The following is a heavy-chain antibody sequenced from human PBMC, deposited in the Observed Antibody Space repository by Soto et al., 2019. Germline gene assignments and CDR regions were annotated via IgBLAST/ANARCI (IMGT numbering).Heavy chain of an antibody. CDR2: ISDSDGST. J-gene: IGHJ5*02. CDR1: GFTFSSYA. CDR3: AKGQTGGNGMGLFDP. D-gene: IGHD2-8*02. V-gene: IGHV3-23*01. Sequence: EVQLLESGGGLVQPGGSLRLSCAGSGFTFSSYAMSWVRQAPGKGLEWVSGISDSDGSTYYADSVKGRFTISRDNSKNTLYLQANSPRADDTAVYYCAKGQTGGNGMGLFDPWGQGTLVTVSS.